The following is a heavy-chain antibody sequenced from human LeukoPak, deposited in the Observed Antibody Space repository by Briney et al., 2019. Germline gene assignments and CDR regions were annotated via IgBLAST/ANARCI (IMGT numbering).Heavy chain of an antibody. CDR1: GFTFSSYE. Sequence: PGGSLRLSCAASGFTFSSYEMNWVRQAPGKGLEWVSYISSSGSTTYYADSVKGRFTISRDNAKNSLYLQMNSLRGEDTAVYYCARNRLYNNYMDVWGKGTTVTISS. D-gene: IGHD1-14*01. CDR3: ARNRLYNNYMDV. CDR2: ISSSGSTT. V-gene: IGHV3-48*03. J-gene: IGHJ6*03.